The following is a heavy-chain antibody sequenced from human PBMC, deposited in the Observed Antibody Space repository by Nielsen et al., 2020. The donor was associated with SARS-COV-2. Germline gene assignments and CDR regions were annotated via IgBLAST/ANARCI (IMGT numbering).Heavy chain of an antibody. CDR1: GFSFRSYA. CDR2: ISSSGDDT. V-gene: IGHV3-23*01. D-gene: IGHD5-12*01. J-gene: IGHJ4*02. CDR3: AKDSYVYGDYFDS. Sequence: GGSLRLSCAASGFSFRSYAMSWVRQAPGQGLEWVCAISSSGDDTFYADSVKGRFTISRDNSKNTLSLQMNSLRAEDTAIYYCAKDSYVYGDYFDSWGQGTLVTVSS.